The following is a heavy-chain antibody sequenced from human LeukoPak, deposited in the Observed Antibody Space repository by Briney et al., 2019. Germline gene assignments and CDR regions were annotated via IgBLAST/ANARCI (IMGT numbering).Heavy chain of an antibody. CDR2: ISAYNGNT. J-gene: IGHJ4*02. D-gene: IGHD3-22*01. CDR1: GYTFTSYG. Sequence: ASVKVSCKASGYTFTSYGISWVRQAPGQGLEWMGWISAYNGNTNYAQKLQGRVTMTTDTSTSTAYMELRSLRSDDTAVYYCARAHYYDSSGYFIDYWGQGTLVTVSS. V-gene: IGHV1-18*01. CDR3: ARAHYYDSSGYFIDY.